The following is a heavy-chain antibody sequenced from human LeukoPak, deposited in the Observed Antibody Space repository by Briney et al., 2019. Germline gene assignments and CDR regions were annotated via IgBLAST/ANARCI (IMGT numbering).Heavy chain of an antibody. D-gene: IGHD1-26*01. CDR2: ISGSGGST. Sequence: GGSLRLSCAASGFTFSSYAMSWVRQAPGKGLEWVSAISGSGGSTYYADSVKGRFTISRDNSKNTLYLQMNSLRAEDTPVYYCAKSPYSGSYYGVRYNWFDPWGQGTLVTVSS. V-gene: IGHV3-23*01. CDR3: AKSPYSGSYYGVRYNWFDP. CDR1: GFTFSSYA. J-gene: IGHJ5*02.